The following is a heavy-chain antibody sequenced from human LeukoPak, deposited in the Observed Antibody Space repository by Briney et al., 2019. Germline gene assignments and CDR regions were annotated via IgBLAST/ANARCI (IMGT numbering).Heavy chain of an antibody. V-gene: IGHV1-8*03. CDR1: GYSFTSYW. J-gene: IGHJ3*02. CDR3: ARWLTPNSSSPPGAFDI. CDR2: VNPNSGNT. D-gene: IGHD6-13*01. Sequence: GESLKISCKGSGYSFTSYWIGWVRQATGQGLEWMGWVNPNSGNTGYAQKFQGRVTITRNTSISTAYMELSSLRSEDTAVYYCARWLTPNSSSPPGAFDIWGQGTMVTVSS.